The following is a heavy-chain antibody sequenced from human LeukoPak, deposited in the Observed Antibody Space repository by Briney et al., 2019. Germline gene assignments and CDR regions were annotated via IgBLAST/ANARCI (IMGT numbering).Heavy chain of an antibody. CDR3: ARAPRGCSGGSCYSSPLYYYYYYGMDV. CDR1: GFTVSSNY. V-gene: IGHV3-53*04. D-gene: IGHD2-15*01. J-gene: IGHJ6*02. Sequence: GGSLRLSCAASGFTVSSNYVSWVRQAPGKGLEWVSVIYSGGSTYYADSVKGRFTISRHNSKNTLYLQMNSLRAEDTAVYYCARAPRGCSGGSCYSSPLYYYYYYGMDVWGQGTTVTVSS. CDR2: IYSGGST.